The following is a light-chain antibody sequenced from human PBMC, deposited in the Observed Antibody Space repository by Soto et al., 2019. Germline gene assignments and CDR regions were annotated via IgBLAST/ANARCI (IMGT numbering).Light chain of an antibody. Sequence: VLTQSPATLSLSPGERATLSCRATQSIRSSYLAWYQQKPGQAPRLLIFGASSRATGIPDRFSGSGSGTDFTLTISRLEPEDFAVYFCRQYGASPITFGQGTRLEI. CDR2: GAS. J-gene: IGKJ5*01. CDR1: QSIRSSY. V-gene: IGKV3-20*01. CDR3: RQYGASPIT.